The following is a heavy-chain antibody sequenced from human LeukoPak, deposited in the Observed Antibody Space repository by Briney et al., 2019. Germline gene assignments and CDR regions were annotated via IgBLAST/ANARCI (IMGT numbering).Heavy chain of an antibody. J-gene: IGHJ4*02. Sequence: PGRSLRLSCTASGFTFGDYAMSWFRQAPGKGLEWVGFIRSKAYGGTTEYAASVKGRSTISRDDSKSIAYLQMNSLKTEDTAVYYCTRTMVVTPTSEFDYWGQGTLVTVSS. V-gene: IGHV3-49*03. CDR3: TRTMVVTPTSEFDY. CDR2: IRSKAYGGTT. D-gene: IGHD2-21*02. CDR1: GFTFGDYA.